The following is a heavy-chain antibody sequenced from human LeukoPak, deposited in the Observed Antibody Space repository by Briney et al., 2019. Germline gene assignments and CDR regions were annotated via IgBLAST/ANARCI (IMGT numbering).Heavy chain of an antibody. Sequence: PSETLSLTCTVSGFSISSSSYYWGWIRQPPGKGLEWIGSIYYSGSTYYNPSLKSRVTISVDTSKNQFSLKLSSVTAADTAVYYCARREGYYYGSGNAFDIWGQGTMVTVSS. D-gene: IGHD3-10*01. V-gene: IGHV4-39*01. CDR3: ARREGYYYGSGNAFDI. CDR1: GFSISSSSYY. CDR2: IYYSGST. J-gene: IGHJ3*02.